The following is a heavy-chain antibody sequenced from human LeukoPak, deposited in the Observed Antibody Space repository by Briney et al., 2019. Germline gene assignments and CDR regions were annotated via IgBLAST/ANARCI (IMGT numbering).Heavy chain of an antibody. CDR2: INHSGST. D-gene: IGHD6-19*01. V-gene: IGHV4-34*01. CDR3: ARTWQWLSWFDP. Sequence: PSETLSLTCAVYGGSFSGYYWSWIRQPPGKGLEWIGEINHSGSTDYNPSLKSRVTISVDTSKNQFSLKLSSVTAADTAVYYCARTWQWLSWFDPWGQGTLVTVSS. J-gene: IGHJ5*02. CDR1: GGSFSGYY.